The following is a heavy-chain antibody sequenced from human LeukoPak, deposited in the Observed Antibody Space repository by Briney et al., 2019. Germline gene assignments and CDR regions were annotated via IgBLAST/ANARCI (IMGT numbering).Heavy chain of an antibody. J-gene: IGHJ5*02. D-gene: IGHD6-13*01. CDR3: ARDLTAAAHLDNWFDP. Sequence: PSETLSLTCTVSGGSISDYYWNWIRQSPGKALEWIGYMYSSGSTSWGTDYSPSLKSRLTLSVDTSKNQFSLRLSSVTAADTAVYYCARDLTAAAHLDNWFDPWGQGTLVTVSS. CDR2: MYSSGST. V-gene: IGHV4-59*01. CDR1: GGSISDYY.